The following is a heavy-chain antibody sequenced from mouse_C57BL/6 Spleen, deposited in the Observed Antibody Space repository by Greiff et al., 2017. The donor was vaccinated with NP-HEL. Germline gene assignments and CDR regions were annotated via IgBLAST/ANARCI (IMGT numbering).Heavy chain of an antibody. J-gene: IGHJ2*01. CDR2: ISYDGSN. CDR3: ARGGYYAVDY. CDR1: GYSITSGYY. Sequence: EVKLQESGPGLVKPSQSLSLTCSVTGYSITSGYYWNWIRQFPGNKLEWMGYISYDGSNNYNPSLKNRISITRDTSKNQFFLKLNSVTTEDTATYYYARGGYYAVDYWGQGTTLTVSS. D-gene: IGHD2-3*01. V-gene: IGHV3-6*01.